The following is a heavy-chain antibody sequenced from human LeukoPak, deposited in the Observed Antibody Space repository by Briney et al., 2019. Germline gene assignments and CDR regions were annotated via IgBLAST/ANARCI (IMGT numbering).Heavy chain of an antibody. CDR2: IYWDDDK. CDR3: AHVDTAMVTLDAFDI. D-gene: IGHD5-18*01. Sequence: SGPTLVKPTQTLTLTCTFSGFSLSTSGVGVGWIRQPPGKALEWLALIYWDDDKRYSPSLKSRLTITKDTSKNQVVLTMTNMDPVDTATYYCAHVDTAMVTLDAFDIWGQGTMVTVSS. CDR1: GFSLSTSGVG. J-gene: IGHJ3*02. V-gene: IGHV2-5*02.